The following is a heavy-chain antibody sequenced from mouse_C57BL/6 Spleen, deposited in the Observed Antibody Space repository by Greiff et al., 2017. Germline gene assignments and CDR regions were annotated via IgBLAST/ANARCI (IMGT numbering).Heavy chain of an antibody. CDR2: ISGGGGNT. CDR1: GFTFSSYT. Sequence: EVMLVESGGGLVKPGGSLKLSCAASGFTFSSYTMSWVRQTPEKRLEWVATISGGGGNTYYPDSVKGRFTISRDNAKNTLYLQMSSLRSEDTALYYCARHYYYYGSSYDVYFDYWGQGTTLTVSS. V-gene: IGHV5-9*01. D-gene: IGHD1-1*01. CDR3: ARHYYYYGSSYDVYFDY. J-gene: IGHJ2*01.